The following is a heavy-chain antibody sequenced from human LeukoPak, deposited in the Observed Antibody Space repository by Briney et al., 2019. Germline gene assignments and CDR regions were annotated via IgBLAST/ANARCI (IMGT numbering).Heavy chain of an antibody. CDR3: AKSFGRPGPFDY. CDR2: IYYSGST. V-gene: IGHV4-59*01. J-gene: IGHJ4*02. CDR1: GGSISSYY. D-gene: IGHD6-6*01. Sequence: PSETLSLTCTVSGGSISSYYWSWIRQPPGKGLEWIGYIYYSGSTNYNPSLESRVTISVDTSKNQFSLKLSSVTAADTAVYYCAKSFGRPGPFDYWGQGTLVTVSS.